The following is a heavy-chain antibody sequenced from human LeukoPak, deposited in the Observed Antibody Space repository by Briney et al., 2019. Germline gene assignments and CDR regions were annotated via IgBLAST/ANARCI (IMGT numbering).Heavy chain of an antibody. D-gene: IGHD3-10*01. V-gene: IGHV3-23*01. J-gene: IGHJ4*02. CDR2: ITGGGDTT. CDR3: ANWWARGVERRPSDY. CDR1: GFTFSSYA. Sequence: GGSLRLSCAASGFTFSSYAMTWVRQAPGKGLEWVSAITGGGDTTYYADSVKGRFTISRDNSRNTLYMQMDSLRAEDTAIYYCANWWARGVERRPSDYWGQGTLVTVSS.